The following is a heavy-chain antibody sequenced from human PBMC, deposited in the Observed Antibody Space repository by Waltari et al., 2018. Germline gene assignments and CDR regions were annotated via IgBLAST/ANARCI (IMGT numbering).Heavy chain of an antibody. CDR3: ARANGVDAFDI. D-gene: IGHD7-27*01. CDR2: ISYDGSNK. J-gene: IGHJ3*02. V-gene: IGHV3-30-3*01. Sequence: QVQLVESGGGVVQPGRSLRLSCAASGFPFSSYAMHWVRQAPGKGLEWVAVISYDGSNKYYADSVKGRFTISRDNSKNTLYLQMNSLRAEDTAVYYCARANGVDAFDIWGQGTMVTVSS. CDR1: GFPFSSYA.